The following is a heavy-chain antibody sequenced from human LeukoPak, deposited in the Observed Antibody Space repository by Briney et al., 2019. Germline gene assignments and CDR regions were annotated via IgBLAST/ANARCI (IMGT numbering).Heavy chain of an antibody. CDR1: GYTFTSYA. D-gene: IGHD3-16*02. V-gene: IGHV7-4-1*02. CDR3: ARAYQPLGGLSFPDY. Sequence: ASVKVSCKASGYTFTSYAMNWVRQAPGQGLEWMGWINTNTGNPAYAQGFTGRFVFSLDTSVSTASLQISSLEADDTAVYYCARAYQPLGGLSFPDYWGQGTLVTVSS. CDR2: INTNTGNP. J-gene: IGHJ4*02.